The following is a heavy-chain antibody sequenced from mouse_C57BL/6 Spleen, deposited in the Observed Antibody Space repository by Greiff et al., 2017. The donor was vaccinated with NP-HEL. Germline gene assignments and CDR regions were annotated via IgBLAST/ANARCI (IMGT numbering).Heavy chain of an antibody. CDR3: ARGYYGNYVGAY. V-gene: IGHV1-69*01. J-gene: IGHJ3*01. CDR2: IDPSDSYT. CDR1: GYTFTSYW. D-gene: IGHD2-1*01. Sequence: VQLQQPGAELVMPGASVKLSCKASGYTFTSYWMHWVKQRPGQGLEWIGEIDPSDSYTNYNQKFKGKSTLTVDKSSSTAYMQLSSLTSEDSAVYYCARGYYGNYVGAYWGQGTLVTVSA.